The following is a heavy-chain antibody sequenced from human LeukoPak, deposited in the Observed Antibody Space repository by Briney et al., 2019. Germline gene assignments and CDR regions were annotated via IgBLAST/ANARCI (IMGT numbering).Heavy chain of an antibody. CDR1: GGSISSYY. D-gene: IGHD2-2*01. J-gene: IGHJ6*03. CDR3: ARDLIVVVPAATDYYYYYMDV. V-gene: IGHV4-4*07. CDR2: IYTSGST. Sequence: SETLSLTCTVSGGSISSYYWSWIRQPAGKGLEWIGRIYTSGSTNYNPSLKSRVTMSVDTSKNQFSLKLSSVTAADTAVYYCARDLIVVVPAATDYYYYYMDVWGKGTTVTVSS.